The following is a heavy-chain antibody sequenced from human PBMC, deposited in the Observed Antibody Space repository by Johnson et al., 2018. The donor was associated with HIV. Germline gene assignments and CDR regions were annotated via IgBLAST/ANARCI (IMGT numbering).Heavy chain of an antibody. J-gene: IGHJ3*02. V-gene: IGHV3-11*01. CDR2: IRPGGSPI. D-gene: IGHD2-15*01. CDR3: AREVTFYCSGGSCYSPAFDI. CDR1: GFTFRDYS. Sequence: QVQLVESGGGLVKPGGSLRLSCAASGFTFRDYSMSWIRQAPGKGLEWVSYIRPGGSPIYYADSVKGRFTISRDNAKNSLYLQRNSLRAEDTALYYCAREVTFYCSGGSCYSPAFDIWGQGTLVTVSS.